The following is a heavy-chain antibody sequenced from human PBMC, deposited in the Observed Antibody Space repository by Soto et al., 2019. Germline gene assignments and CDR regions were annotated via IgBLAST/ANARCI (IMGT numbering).Heavy chain of an antibody. CDR3: ARDRGSDDPIDY. V-gene: IGHV3-33*01. J-gene: IGHJ4*02. CDR2: IWHDGSNK. D-gene: IGHD2-21*01. CDR1: GFTLSSYG. Sequence: QVQLVESGGGVVQPGRSLRLSCGASGFTLSSYGMHWVRQAPGKGLEWVAVIWHDGSNKYYADSMKGRFTISRDNSKNTLYLQMNNLRVGDTAVYYCARDRGSDDPIDYWGQGTLVTVSS.